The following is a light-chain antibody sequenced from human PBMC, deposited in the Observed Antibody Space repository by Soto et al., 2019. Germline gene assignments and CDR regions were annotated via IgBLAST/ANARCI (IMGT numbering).Light chain of an antibody. J-gene: IGLJ2*01. CDR3: ASWYDSLSGVV. CDR2: RNN. V-gene: IGLV1-47*01. CDR1: SSNIGSNY. Sequence: QSVLTQPPSASGTPGQRVTISCSGSSSNIGSNYVYWYQQLPGTAPKLLIYRNNQLPSGVPDRFSGSKSGTSASLAISGLRCEDEADYYCASWYDSLSGVVFGGGTKLTVL.